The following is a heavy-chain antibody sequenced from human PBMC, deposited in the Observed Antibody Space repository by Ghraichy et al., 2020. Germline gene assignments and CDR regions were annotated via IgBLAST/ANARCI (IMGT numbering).Heavy chain of an antibody. V-gene: IGHV4-61*01. J-gene: IGHJ4*02. D-gene: IGHD3-10*01. CDR2: IYYSGST. Sequence: ASLNISCTVSGGSVSSSSYYWSWIRQPPGKGLEWIGYIYYSGSTNYNPSLKSRVTISVDTSKNQFSLKLSSVTAADTAVYYCARAGITGIDYWGQGTLVTVSS. CDR1: GGSVSSSSYY. CDR3: ARAGITGIDY.